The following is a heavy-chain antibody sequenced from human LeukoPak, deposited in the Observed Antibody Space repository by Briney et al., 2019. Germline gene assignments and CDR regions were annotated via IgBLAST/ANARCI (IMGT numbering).Heavy chain of an antibody. CDR1: GFPVSSKY. D-gene: IGHD3-9*01. CDR2: IKGDGSHT. CDR3: VRDWDHFDFDS. J-gene: IGHJ5*01. Sequence: GGSLRLSCAASGFPVSSKYMSWVRQAPGKGLVWVSRIKGDGSHTIYADSVKGRFTISRDNAKNTLYLQMRSLRAEDTAVYYCVRDWDHFDFDSWGQGTLVTVSS. V-gene: IGHV3-74*01.